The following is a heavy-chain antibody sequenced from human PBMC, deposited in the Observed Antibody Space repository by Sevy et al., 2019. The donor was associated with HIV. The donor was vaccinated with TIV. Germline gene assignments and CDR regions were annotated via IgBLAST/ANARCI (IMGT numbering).Heavy chain of an antibody. Sequence: GGSLRLSCATSGFTFNSYGMHWVRQAPGKGLEWVALIWFDGSIKYYADSVKGRFTISRDIVKNTLHLQMNSLRAEDTAVYYCARDLECSDYGDYGPAFAPDYWGQGTLVTVSS. CDR3: ARDLECSDYGDYGPAFAPDY. D-gene: IGHD4-17*01. CDR2: IWFDGSIK. CDR1: GFTFNSYG. J-gene: IGHJ4*02. V-gene: IGHV3-33*01.